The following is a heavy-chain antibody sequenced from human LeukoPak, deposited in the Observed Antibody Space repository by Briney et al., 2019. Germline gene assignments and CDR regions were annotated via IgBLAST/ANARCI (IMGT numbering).Heavy chain of an antibody. Sequence: GGSLRLSCAASGFTFSSYAMHWVRQAPGKGLEWVAVISYDGSNKYYADSVKGRFTISRDNSKSTLYLQMNSLRVEDTAVYYCARGGRDGYNYFDYWGQGTLVTVSS. V-gene: IGHV3-30*01. J-gene: IGHJ4*02. CDR1: GFTFSSYA. CDR2: ISYDGSNK. CDR3: ARGGRDGYNYFDY. D-gene: IGHD5-24*01.